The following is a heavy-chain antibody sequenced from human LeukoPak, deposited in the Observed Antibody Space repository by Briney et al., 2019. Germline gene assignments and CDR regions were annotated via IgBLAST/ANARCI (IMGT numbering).Heavy chain of an antibody. Sequence: SVKVSCKASGGTFSSYAISWARQAPGQGLEWMGRIIPIFGTANYAQKFQGRVTITTDESTSTAYMELSRLRSEDTAVYYCASRVTSAFDIWGQGTMVTVSS. D-gene: IGHD3-16*01. J-gene: IGHJ3*02. CDR3: ASRVTSAFDI. CDR1: GGTFSSYA. CDR2: IIPIFGTA. V-gene: IGHV1-69*05.